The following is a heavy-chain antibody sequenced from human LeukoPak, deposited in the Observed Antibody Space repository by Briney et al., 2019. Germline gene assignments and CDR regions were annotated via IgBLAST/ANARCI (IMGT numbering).Heavy chain of an antibody. Sequence: SETLSLTCTVSGGSISSYYWSWIRQPPGKGLEWIGYIYYSGSTNYNPSLKRRVTISVDTSKNQFSLKLSSVTAADTAVYYCAREGADAFDIWGQGTMVTVS. D-gene: IGHD1-26*01. J-gene: IGHJ3*02. CDR2: IYYSGST. CDR3: AREGADAFDI. CDR1: GGSISSYY. V-gene: IGHV4-59*01.